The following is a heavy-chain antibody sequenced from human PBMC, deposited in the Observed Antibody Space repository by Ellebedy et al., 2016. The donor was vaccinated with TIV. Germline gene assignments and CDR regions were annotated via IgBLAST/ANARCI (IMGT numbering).Heavy chain of an antibody. CDR1: GYTFTSYY. D-gene: IGHD5-18*01. V-gene: IGHV1-46*01. CDR2: INPSDGST. CDR3: ARDPAVDTAMEYYYYYGMDV. J-gene: IGHJ6*02. Sequence: AASVKVSCKASGYTFTSYYMHWVRQAPGQGLEWVGIINPSDGSTSYTQKLQGRVTMTTATSTSTAYMELRSLRSDDTAVYYCARDPAVDTAMEYYYYYGMDVWGQGTTVTVSS.